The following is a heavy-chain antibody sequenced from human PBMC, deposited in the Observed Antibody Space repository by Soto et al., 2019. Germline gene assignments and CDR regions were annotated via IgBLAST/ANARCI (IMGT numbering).Heavy chain of an antibody. CDR3: ARAMATSSFDY. J-gene: IGHJ4*02. Sequence: GPGPGVASETLSLPCTVSGGSISTGVYYWSWIRHYPGKGLEWIGYIHYSGSTYYNSSLKKRLSISVDTSKNQFSLKLTSVTAADTAVYYCARAMATSSFDYWGPGTLVTVYS. CDR1: GGSISTGVYY. CDR2: IHYSGST. V-gene: IGHV4-31*02.